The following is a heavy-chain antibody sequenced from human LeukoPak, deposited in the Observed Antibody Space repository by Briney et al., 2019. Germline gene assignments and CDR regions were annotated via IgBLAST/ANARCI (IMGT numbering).Heavy chain of an antibody. CDR1: GFTVSSNY. J-gene: IGHJ4*02. V-gene: IGHV3-21*01. D-gene: IGHD6-13*01. CDR2: ISSSSSYI. CDR3: ARADKLSSWGTDY. Sequence: PGGSLRLSCAASGFTVSSNYMSWVRQAPGKGLEWVSSISSSSSYIYYADSVKGRFTISRDNAKNSLYLQMNSLRAEDTAVYYCARADKLSSWGTDYWGQGTLVTVSS.